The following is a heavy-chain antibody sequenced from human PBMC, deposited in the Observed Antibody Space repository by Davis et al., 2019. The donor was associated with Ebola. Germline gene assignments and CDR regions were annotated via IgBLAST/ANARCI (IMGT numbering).Heavy chain of an antibody. V-gene: IGHV4-39*07. CDR2: IYYSGST. J-gene: IGHJ4*02. Sequence: MPSETLSLTCTVSGGSISSSSYYWGWIRQPPGKGLEWIGSIYYSGSTNYNPSLKSRVTISADTSTNHLFLDLNYVTAADTAVYFCVRGPPGAYLDSWGQGTLVSVSS. CDR3: VRGPPGAYLDS. D-gene: IGHD4/OR15-4a*01. CDR1: GGSISSSSYY.